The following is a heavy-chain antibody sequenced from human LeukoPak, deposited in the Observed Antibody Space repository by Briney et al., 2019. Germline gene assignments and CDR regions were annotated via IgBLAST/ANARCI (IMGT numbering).Heavy chain of an antibody. V-gene: IGHV3-7*01. D-gene: IGHD6-6*01. CDR1: GFTFSSYW. CDR2: IKQDGSEK. CDR3: ARDRDWYSSSDCFDY. J-gene: IGHJ4*02. Sequence: GGSLRLSCAASGFTFSSYWMSWVRQAPGKGLEWVANIKQDGSEKYYVDSVKGRFTISRDNAKNSLYLQMNSLRAEDTAVYYCARDRDWYSSSDCFDYWGQGTLLTVSS.